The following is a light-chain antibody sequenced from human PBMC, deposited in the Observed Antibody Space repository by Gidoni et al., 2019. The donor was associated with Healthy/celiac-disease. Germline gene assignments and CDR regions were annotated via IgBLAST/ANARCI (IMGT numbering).Light chain of an antibody. Sequence: QMTQSPSSLSASVGDRVTITCQASQDISNYLNWYQQKPGKAPKLLIYDASNLETGVPSRFSGSGSGTDFTFTISSLQPEDIATYYCQQYDNLPFXQXTKLEIK. CDR2: DAS. J-gene: IGKJ2*01. CDR1: QDISNY. CDR3: QQYDNLP. V-gene: IGKV1-33*01.